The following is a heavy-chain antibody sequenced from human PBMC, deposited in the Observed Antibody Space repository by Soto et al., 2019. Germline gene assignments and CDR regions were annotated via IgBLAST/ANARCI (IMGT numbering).Heavy chain of an antibody. CDR3: AQDPGSTPIATAAFDY. D-gene: IGHD6-13*01. Sequence: PGGSLRLSGVASGFTFSSYGMHWVRQAPGKGLEWVAVISYDGSNKYYADSVKGRFTISRDNSKNTLYLQMNSLRAEDTAVYYCAQDPGSTPIATAAFDYWGQGTLVNVSS. J-gene: IGHJ4*02. CDR2: ISYDGSNK. CDR1: GFTFSSYG. V-gene: IGHV3-30*18.